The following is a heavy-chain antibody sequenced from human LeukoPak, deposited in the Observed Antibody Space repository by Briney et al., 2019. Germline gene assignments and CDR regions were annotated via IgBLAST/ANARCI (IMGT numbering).Heavy chain of an antibody. CDR3: ASYCGGDCYPPQHFRH. V-gene: IGHV4-31*03. Sequence: SETLSLTCTVSGGSISSGGSYWSWIRQHPGKGLEWIGFIFYSGNAYYNPSLQSRVDISTDASKNQFSLRLNSVTAADTAVYYCASYCGGDCYPPQHFRHWGQGTLVSVSS. D-gene: IGHD2-21*02. CDR1: GGSISSGGSY. J-gene: IGHJ1*01. CDR2: IFYSGNA.